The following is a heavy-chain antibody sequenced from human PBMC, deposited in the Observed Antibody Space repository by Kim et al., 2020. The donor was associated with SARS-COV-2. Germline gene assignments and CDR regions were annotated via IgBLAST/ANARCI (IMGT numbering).Heavy chain of an antibody. J-gene: IGHJ4*02. CDR2: LNYDGDNT. D-gene: IGHD5-18*01. CDR3: AKLQGPIIHRWFFQY. Sequence: GGSLRRSCAASGFTFGIYAMTWARQAPGKGLEWVSTLNYDGDNTYYADSVKGRFTISRDISKNTLHLQMNSLRPEDTTVYYCAKLQGPIIHRWFFQYWGQGALVTVSS. V-gene: IGHV3-23*01. CDR1: GFTFGIYA.